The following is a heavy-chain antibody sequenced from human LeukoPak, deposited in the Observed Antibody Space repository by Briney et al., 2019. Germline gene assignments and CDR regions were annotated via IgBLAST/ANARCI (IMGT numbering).Heavy chain of an antibody. V-gene: IGHV3-73*01. CDR1: GFTFSGSA. CDR2: IRSKANSYAT. J-gene: IGHJ4*02. Sequence: PGGSLRLSCAASGFTFSGSAMHWVRQASGKGLEWVGRIRSKANSYATAYAASVKGRFTISRDDSKNTAYLQMNSLKTEDTAVYYCARDRYYYDSSGYYRLNYWGQGTLVTVSS. D-gene: IGHD3-22*01. CDR3: ARDRYYYDSSGYYRLNY.